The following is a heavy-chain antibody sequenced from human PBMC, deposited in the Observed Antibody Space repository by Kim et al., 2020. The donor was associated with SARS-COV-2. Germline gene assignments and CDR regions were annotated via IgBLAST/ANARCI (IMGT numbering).Heavy chain of an antibody. CDR1: GFTFSGST. J-gene: IGHJ6*02. CDR3: RGGGASFDMDV. D-gene: IGHD2-15*01. CDR2: IRNKANRYAT. V-gene: IGHV3-73*01. Sequence: GGSLRLSCAASGFTFSGSTIHWVRQASGKGLEWVGRIRNKANRYATAYAASVKGRFTISRDDSKNTAYLQMNSLKIEDTAVYFCRGGGASFDMDVWGQGTTVTVSS.